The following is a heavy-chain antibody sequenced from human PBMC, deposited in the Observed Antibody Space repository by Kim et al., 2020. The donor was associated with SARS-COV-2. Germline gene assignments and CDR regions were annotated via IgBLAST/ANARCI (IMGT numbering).Heavy chain of an antibody. CDR1: GYTFTSYG. CDR3: ARDNLYSSSWYDYYYYGMDV. Sequence: ASVKVSCKASGYTFTSYGISWVRQAPGQGLEWMGWISAYNGNTNYAQKLQGRVTMTTDTSTSTAYMELRSLRSDDTAVYYCARDNLYSSSWYDYYYYGMDVWGQGTTVTVSS. J-gene: IGHJ6*02. CDR2: ISAYNGNT. D-gene: IGHD6-13*01. V-gene: IGHV1-18*01.